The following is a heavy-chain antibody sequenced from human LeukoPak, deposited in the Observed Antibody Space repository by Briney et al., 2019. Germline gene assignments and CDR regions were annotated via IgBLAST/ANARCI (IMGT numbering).Heavy chain of an antibody. J-gene: IGHJ4*02. V-gene: IGHV3-30*02. CDR2: IRYDGSNK. CDR3: AKDKGGARIYFDY. Sequence: PGGSLRLSRALSGFTFSNYGMLCVRPAPGKGLEWVALIRYDGSNKYYADSVKGGFNISRDISKNTLYLQMNSLRAEDTALYYCAKDKGGARIYFDYWGQGTLITVSS. CDR1: GFTFSNYG. D-gene: IGHD1-26*01.